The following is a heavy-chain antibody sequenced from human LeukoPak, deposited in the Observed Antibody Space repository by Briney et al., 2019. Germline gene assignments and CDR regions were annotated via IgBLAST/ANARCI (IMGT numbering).Heavy chain of an antibody. D-gene: IGHD2-15*01. V-gene: IGHV1-2*02. J-gene: IGHJ4*02. CDR1: GYTFSDYY. CDR3: ARSDRGYCSGGSCSYDY. Sequence: ASVKVSCKASGYTFSDYYLRWVRQAPGQGLEWMGWINPNSGGTNYALKFQGRVTMSRDRSISTAYMELSRLRSDDTAVYYCARSDRGYCSGGSCSYDYWGQGTLVTVSS. CDR2: INPNSGGT.